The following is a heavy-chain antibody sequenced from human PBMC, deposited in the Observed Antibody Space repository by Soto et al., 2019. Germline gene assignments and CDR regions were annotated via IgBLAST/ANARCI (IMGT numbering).Heavy chain of an antibody. V-gene: IGHV1-8*02. Sequence: ASVKVSCKASGYTFTSYYMNWVRQATGQGLEWMGWMNPNSGNTGYAQKFQGRVTMTRNTSISTAYMELSSLRSEDTAVYYCARTNIVVVVADAVFAFDIWGQGTMVTVSS. CDR3: ARTNIVVVVADAVFAFDI. D-gene: IGHD2-15*01. CDR2: MNPNSGNT. J-gene: IGHJ3*02. CDR1: GYTFTSYY.